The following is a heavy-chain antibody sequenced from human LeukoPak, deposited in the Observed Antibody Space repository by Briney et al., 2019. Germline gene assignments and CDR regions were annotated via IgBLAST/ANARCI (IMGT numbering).Heavy chain of an antibody. D-gene: IGHD6-13*01. Sequence: PGGSLRLSCAASGFTFSRFWMNWVRQAPGRGLEWVANIDQSGGRNNYVDSVKGRFTISRDDATNSLYLQMNSLRIEDTAVYYCAREGQQSYGMDVWGQGTTVTVSS. J-gene: IGHJ6*02. CDR3: AREGQQSYGMDV. CDR2: IDQSGGRN. CDR1: GFTFSRFW. V-gene: IGHV3-7*05.